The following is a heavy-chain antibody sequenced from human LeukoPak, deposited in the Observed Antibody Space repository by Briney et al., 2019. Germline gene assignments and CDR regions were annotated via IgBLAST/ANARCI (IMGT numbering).Heavy chain of an antibody. J-gene: IGHJ4*02. CDR3: ASDILGCDFDYFDY. D-gene: IGHD3-9*01. CDR1: GFTFSSYS. Sequence: GGSLRLSCAASGFTFSSYSMNWVRQAPGKGLEWVSYISSSSSSIYYADSVKGRFTISRDNAKNSLYLQMNSLRAEDTAVYYCASDILGCDFDYFDYWGQGTMVTVSS. V-gene: IGHV3-48*01. CDR2: ISSSSSSI.